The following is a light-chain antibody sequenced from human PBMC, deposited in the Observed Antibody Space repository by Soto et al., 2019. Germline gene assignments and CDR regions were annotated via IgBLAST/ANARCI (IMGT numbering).Light chain of an antibody. Sequence: DIVLTQSPATLSLSPGERATLSCRASQSVSSYLAWYQHKPGQAPRLLIYDASNRATGIPARFSGSGSGTNFTLTISSLEPEDFAVYYCQQRSNWWTFGQGTKVDIK. CDR3: QQRSNWWT. J-gene: IGKJ1*01. V-gene: IGKV3-11*01. CDR1: QSVSSY. CDR2: DAS.